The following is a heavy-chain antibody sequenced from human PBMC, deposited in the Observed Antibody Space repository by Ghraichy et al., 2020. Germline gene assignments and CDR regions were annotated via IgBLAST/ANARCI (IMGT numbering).Heavy chain of an antibody. D-gene: IGHD3-3*01. CDR1: GFTFSSYS. V-gene: IGHV3-48*02. Sequence: GALRLSCAASGFTFSSYSMNWVRQAPGKGLEWVSYISSSSSTIYYADSVKGRFTISRDNAKNSLYLQMNSLRDEDTAVYYCAREIPYYDFWSGYQLAFDYWGQGTLVTVSS. CDR3: AREIPYYDFWSGYQLAFDY. CDR2: ISSSSSTI. J-gene: IGHJ4*02.